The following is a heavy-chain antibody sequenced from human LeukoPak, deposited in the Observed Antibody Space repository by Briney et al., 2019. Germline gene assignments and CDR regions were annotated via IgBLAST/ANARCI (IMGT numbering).Heavy chain of an antibody. J-gene: IGHJ3*02. D-gene: IGHD5-18*01. CDR1: GFTFSSYA. Sequence: GGSLRLSCAASGFTFSSYAMHWVRQAPGKGLEWVAVISYDGSNKYYADSVKGRFTISRDNSKNTLYLQMNSLRAEDTAVYYCAKRDRDTDDAFDIWGQGTMVTVSS. CDR2: ISYDGSNK. V-gene: IGHV3-30-3*01. CDR3: AKRDRDTDDAFDI.